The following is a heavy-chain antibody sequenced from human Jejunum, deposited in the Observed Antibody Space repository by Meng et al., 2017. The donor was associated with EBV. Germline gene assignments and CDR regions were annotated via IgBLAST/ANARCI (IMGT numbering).Heavy chain of an antibody. J-gene: IGHJ5*02. CDR1: GGSFSDYY. D-gene: IGHD3-10*01. Sequence: QVQLQQWGAGLLKPSETPSLTCAVYGGSFSDYYWTWIRQPPGKGLEWIGEINHGGGAIYNPSLKSRVTISVDTSKNQFSLKLSSVTAADTAVYYCARLGGYASGTYYPIDPWGQGTLVTVSS. CDR2: INHGGGA. CDR3: ARLGGYASGTYYPIDP. V-gene: IGHV4-34*01.